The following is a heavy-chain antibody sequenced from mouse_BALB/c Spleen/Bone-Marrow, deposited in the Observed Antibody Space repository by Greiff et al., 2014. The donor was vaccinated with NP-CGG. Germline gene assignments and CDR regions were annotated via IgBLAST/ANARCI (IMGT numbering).Heavy chain of an antibody. D-gene: IGHD2-14*01. J-gene: IGHJ2*01. CDR2: INPGMSTT. Sequence: EVQVVESGGGLVQPGGSLNLACVASGFDFGRYWMSWARQAPGKGLEWIGHINPGMSTTNYSPSLKDKFIMSRDDAKNTLYLQMRKVKPEDTALYYCARLGYSGYYDNWGQGTTLTVSS. CDR1: GFDFGRYW. V-gene: IGHV4-2*02. CDR3: ARLGYSGYYDN.